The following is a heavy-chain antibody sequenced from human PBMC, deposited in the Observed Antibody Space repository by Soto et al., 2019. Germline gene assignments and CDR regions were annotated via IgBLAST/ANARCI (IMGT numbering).Heavy chain of an antibody. Sequence: QVQLVQSGAEVKKPGSSVKVSCKASGGTFSSYAISWVRQAPGQGLEWMGGIIPIFGTANYVQKFQGRVTITAAKPASTADMEMSSLSYEDTAVYYCARPGGATRWGDVFDYWGQGTLVTVSS. CDR2: IIPIFGTA. V-gene: IGHV1-69*06. CDR3: ARPGGATRWGDVFDY. D-gene: IGHD3-16*01. CDR1: GGTFSSYA. J-gene: IGHJ4*02.